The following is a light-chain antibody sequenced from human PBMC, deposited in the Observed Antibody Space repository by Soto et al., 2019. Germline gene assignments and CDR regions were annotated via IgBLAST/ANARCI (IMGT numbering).Light chain of an antibody. J-gene: IGKJ1*01. V-gene: IGKV1-9*01. Sequence: IQLTQSPSSLSASVGDSVTITCRASQDISSHLAWYQQKPGKAPKVLIYAASTLESGIPSRFSGSGSGTEFTLAINSLQPDDSATYYCQQYQSYPWTFGQGTKVDIK. CDR1: QDISSH. CDR3: QQYQSYPWT. CDR2: AAS.